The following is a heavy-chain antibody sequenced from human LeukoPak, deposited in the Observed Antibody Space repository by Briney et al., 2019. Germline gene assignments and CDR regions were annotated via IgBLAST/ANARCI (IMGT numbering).Heavy chain of an antibody. D-gene: IGHD6-13*01. Sequence: SQTLSLTCTVSGGSISSGSYYWSWIRQPAGKGLEWIGRIYTSGSTNYNPSPKSRVTISVDTSKNQFSLKLSSVTAADTAVYYCARGSSSWLGYYYYYMDVWGKGTTVTISS. CDR1: GGSISSGSYY. J-gene: IGHJ6*03. CDR2: IYTSGST. V-gene: IGHV4-61*02. CDR3: ARGSSSWLGYYYYYMDV.